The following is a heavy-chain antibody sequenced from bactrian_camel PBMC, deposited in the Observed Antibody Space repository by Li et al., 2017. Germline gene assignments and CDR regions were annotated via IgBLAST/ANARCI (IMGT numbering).Heavy chain of an antibody. CDR3: AADRLACLGSTWSGESLKWNY. V-gene: IGHV3-3*01. CDR1: GYTSKSAF. J-gene: IGHJ4*01. D-gene: IGHD1*01. CDR2: VGTIDGRT. Sequence: HVQLVESGGGSVQAGGSLRLSCVASGYTSKSAFMGWFRQAPGKDREAVAAVGTIDGRTYYADSVKGRFTISRDSAENSVYLQMNNLKPDDTGVYYCAADRLACLGSTWSGESLKWNYWGQGTRSPSP.